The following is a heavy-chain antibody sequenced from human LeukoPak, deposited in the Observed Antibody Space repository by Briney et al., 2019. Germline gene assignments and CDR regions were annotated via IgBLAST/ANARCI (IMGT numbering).Heavy chain of an antibody. CDR2: ISWNSGSI. V-gene: IGHV3-9*03. D-gene: IGHD3-22*01. Sequence: PGRSLRLSCAASGFTFDDYAMHWVRQAPGKGLEWVSGISWNSGSIGYADSVKGRFTISRDNAKNSLYLQMNSLRAEDMALYYCAKDNYYDSSGYFDYWGQGTLVTVSS. CDR3: AKDNYYDSSGYFDY. CDR1: GFTFDDYA. J-gene: IGHJ4*02.